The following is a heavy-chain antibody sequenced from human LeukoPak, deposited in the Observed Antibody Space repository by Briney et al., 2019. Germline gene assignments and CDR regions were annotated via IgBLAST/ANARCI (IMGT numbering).Heavy chain of an antibody. D-gene: IGHD1-14*01. Sequence: KRGESLKISCKVSGYTFTHNWIGWVRQKPGRGLEWLGVIFPADSNTAYNSSFRGQVTISVDKFIDTAYLQWGSLKASDSAIYYCARHRATGTWSDFDYWGQGTVVTVSS. J-gene: IGHJ4*02. CDR3: ARHRATGTWSDFDY. CDR1: GYTFTHNW. CDR2: IFPADSNT. V-gene: IGHV5-51*01.